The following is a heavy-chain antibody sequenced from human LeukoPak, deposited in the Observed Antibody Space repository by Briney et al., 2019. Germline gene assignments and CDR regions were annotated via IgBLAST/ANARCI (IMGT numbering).Heavy chain of an antibody. Sequence: SETLSLTCTVSGGSISSYYWSWIRQPPGKGLEWIGYIYYSWSTNYNPSLKSRVTISVDTSKNQFSLKLSSVTAADTAVYYCARNYPGLTLDYWGQGTLVTVSS. V-gene: IGHV4-59*01. CDR2: IYYSWST. J-gene: IGHJ4*02. CDR1: GGSISSYY. CDR3: ARNYPGLTLDY. D-gene: IGHD1-14*01.